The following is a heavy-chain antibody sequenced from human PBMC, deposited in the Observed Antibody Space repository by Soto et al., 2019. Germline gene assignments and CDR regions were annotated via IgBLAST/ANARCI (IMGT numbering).Heavy chain of an antibody. CDR3: ARQTFIVGATRGYFDY. D-gene: IGHD1-26*01. Sequence: PGESLKISCKGSGYTLSTYWIGWVRQMPGKGLEWMGIIFPDDSDTIYSPSFEGQVTISADKSINTVYLQWSSLKASDTAIYYCARQTFIVGATRGYFDYWGQGTLVTVSS. V-gene: IGHV5-51*01. J-gene: IGHJ4*02. CDR2: IFPDDSDT. CDR1: GYTLSTYW.